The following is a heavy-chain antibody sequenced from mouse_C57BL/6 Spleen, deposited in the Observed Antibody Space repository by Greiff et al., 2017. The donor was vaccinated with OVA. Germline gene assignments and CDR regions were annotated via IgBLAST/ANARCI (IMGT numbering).Heavy chain of an antibody. D-gene: IGHD2-2*01. CDR1: GYTFTGYW. CDR2: ILPGSGST. CDR3: ARLGLRQRYYYAMDY. Sequence: QVHVKQSGAELMKPGASVKLSCKATGYTFTGYWIEWVKQRPGHGLEWIGEILPGSGSTNYNEKFKGKATFTADTSSNTDYMQLSSLTTEDSVIYYCARLGLRQRYYYAMDYWGQGTSVTVSS. J-gene: IGHJ4*01. V-gene: IGHV1-9*01.